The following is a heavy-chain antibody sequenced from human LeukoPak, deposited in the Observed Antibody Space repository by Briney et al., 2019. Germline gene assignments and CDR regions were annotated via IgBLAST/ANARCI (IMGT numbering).Heavy chain of an antibody. D-gene: IGHD3-22*01. CDR3: ATWYYYDSSDYYLADY. CDR2: FDPEDGET. CDR1: GYTLTEFS. Sequence: ASVKVSCKVSGYTLTEFSMHWVRQAPGKGLEWTGGFDPEDGETIYAQELQGRVTMTKDTSTDTAYMELGSLRSEDTAVYYCATWYYYDSSDYYLADYWGQGTLVTVSS. J-gene: IGHJ4*02. V-gene: IGHV1-24*01.